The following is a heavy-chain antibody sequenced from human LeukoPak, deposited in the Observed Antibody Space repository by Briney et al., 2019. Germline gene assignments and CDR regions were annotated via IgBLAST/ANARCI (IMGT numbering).Heavy chain of an antibody. J-gene: IGHJ6*02. CDR2: IYYSGST. CDR3: ARDKPHYGMDV. Sequence: PSGTLSLTCTVSGGSISSGGYYWSWIRQHPGKGLEWIGYIYYSGSTYYNPSLKSRVTISVDTSKNQFSLKLSSVTAADTAVYYCARDKPHYGMDVWGQGTTVTVSS. V-gene: IGHV4-31*03. CDR1: GGSISSGGYY.